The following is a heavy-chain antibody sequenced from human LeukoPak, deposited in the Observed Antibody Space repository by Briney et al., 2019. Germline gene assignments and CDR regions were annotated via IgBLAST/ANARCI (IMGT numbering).Heavy chain of an antibody. V-gene: IGHV3-30*19. D-gene: IGHD3-22*01. Sequence: GGSLRLSCAASGFTFSSYGMHWVRQAPGKGLEWVAVIWYDGSNKYYADSVKGRFTISRDNSKNTLYLQMNSLRAEDTAVYYCARDKNYDSSGYPGYWGQGTLVTVSS. CDR1: GFTFSSYG. CDR2: IWYDGSNK. J-gene: IGHJ4*02. CDR3: ARDKNYDSSGYPGY.